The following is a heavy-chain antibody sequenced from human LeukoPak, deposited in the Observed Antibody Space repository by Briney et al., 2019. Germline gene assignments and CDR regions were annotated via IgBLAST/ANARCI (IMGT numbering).Heavy chain of an antibody. V-gene: IGHV3-13*01. J-gene: IGHJ6*02. Sequence: GGSLRLSCAASGFTFSSYDMHWVRQATGKGLEWVSAIGTAGDTYYPGSVKGRFTISRENAKNSLYLQMNSLRAEDTAVYYCAKCYTYGTTWFGGLDVWGQGTTVTVSS. CDR2: IGTAGDT. D-gene: IGHD3-10*01. CDR3: AKCYTYGTTWFGGLDV. CDR1: GFTFSSYD.